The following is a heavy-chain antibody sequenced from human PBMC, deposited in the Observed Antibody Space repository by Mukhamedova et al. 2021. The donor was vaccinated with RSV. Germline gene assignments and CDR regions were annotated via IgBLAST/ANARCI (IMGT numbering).Heavy chain of an antibody. D-gene: IGHD1-7*01. J-gene: IGHJ6*02. Sequence: VRQAPGKGLEWVAFMRHDGATKYYADSVKGRFTISRDNSKYTLSLHMNSLTPEDTAVYYCAKDVSGTYYYYYYAMDVWGQGTTVT. CDR2: MRHDGATK. CDR3: AKDVSGTYYYYYYAMDV. V-gene: IGHV3-30*02.